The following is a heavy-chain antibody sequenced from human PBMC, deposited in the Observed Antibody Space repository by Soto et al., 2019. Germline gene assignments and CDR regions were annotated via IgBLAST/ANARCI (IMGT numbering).Heavy chain of an antibody. CDR2: IIPIFGTA. V-gene: IGHV1-69*01. CDR1: GDTFRSNA. D-gene: IGHD2-2*02. J-gene: IGHJ5*02. CDR3: ASGCSRPSSYTRWFAP. Sequence: QVQLVQSGAEVKKPGSSVKVSCKASGDTFRSNAISWVRQAPGQGLEWLGGIIPIFGTANYAQKFQGRVTITADELTTTVYLELSSLRSEDTAVYYCASGCSRPSSYTRWFAPWGQGTLVTVS.